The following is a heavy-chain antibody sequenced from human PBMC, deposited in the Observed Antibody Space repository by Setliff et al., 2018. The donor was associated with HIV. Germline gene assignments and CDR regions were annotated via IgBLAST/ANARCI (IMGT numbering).Heavy chain of an antibody. J-gene: IGHJ6*02. Sequence: SVKVSCKASGGPLRSYGMTWLRQAPGQGLEWMGTVIPVRDMANYAEKFQGRGTITADRSTSTSYMELRGLRSEDTAVYFCAREPYFFDVTTFYSYAMGVWGQGTTVTVSS. CDR1: GGPLRSYG. CDR3: AREPYFFDVTTFYSYAMGV. D-gene: IGHD4-17*01. CDR2: VIPVRDMA. V-gene: IGHV1-69*04.